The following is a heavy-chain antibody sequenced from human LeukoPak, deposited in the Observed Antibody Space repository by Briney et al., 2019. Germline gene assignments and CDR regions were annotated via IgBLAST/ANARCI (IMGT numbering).Heavy chain of an antibody. CDR3: ARHSSGWYGYYYYYMDV. J-gene: IGHJ6*03. V-gene: IGHV4-59*08. Sequence: SETLSLTCAVSGGSINSHYWGWIRQPPGKGLEWIGDIYYTGRNNYNPSLKSRVTISVDTSKNQFSLKLSSVTAADTAVYYCARHSSGWYGYYYYYMDVWGKGTTVTVSS. CDR1: GGSINSHY. CDR2: IYYTGRN. D-gene: IGHD6-19*01.